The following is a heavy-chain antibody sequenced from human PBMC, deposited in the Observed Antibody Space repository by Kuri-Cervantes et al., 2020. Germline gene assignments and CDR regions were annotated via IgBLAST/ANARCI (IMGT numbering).Heavy chain of an antibody. D-gene: IGHD3-16*01. V-gene: IGHV4-59*01. CDR1: GGSISTYY. J-gene: IGHJ4*02. CDR2: IYHSGST. Sequence: SETLSLTCTVSGGSISTYYWSWIRQPPGKGLEWIGYIYHSGSTNHNPSLKSRVTISVDTSKNQFSLKLSSVTAADTAVYYCARLRPYDYVWGSYYPPDLFDYWGQGTLVTVSS. CDR3: ARLRPYDYVWGSYYPPDLFDY.